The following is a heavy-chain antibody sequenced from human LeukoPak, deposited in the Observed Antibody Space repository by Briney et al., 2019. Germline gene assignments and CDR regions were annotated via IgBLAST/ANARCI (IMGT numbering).Heavy chain of an antibody. D-gene: IGHD2-2*01. CDR3: ARGDCSSTSCYHFDY. CDR1: GFTFSSYA. Sequence: PGGSLRLSCAASGFTFSSYAMSWVRQAPGKGLEWVSYISSSGSTIYYADSVKGRFTISRDNAKNSLYLQMNSLRAEDTAVYYCARGDCSSTSCYHFDYWGQGTLVTVSS. V-gene: IGHV3-48*04. J-gene: IGHJ4*02. CDR2: ISSSGSTI.